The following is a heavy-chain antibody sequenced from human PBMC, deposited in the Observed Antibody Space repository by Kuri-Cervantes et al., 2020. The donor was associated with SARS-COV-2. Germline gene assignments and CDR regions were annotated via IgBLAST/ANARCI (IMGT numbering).Heavy chain of an antibody. J-gene: IGHJ4*02. CDR3: ARGRITIFGVVGFDY. CDR1: GRSFSGYY. D-gene: IGHD3-3*01. Sequence: LRPSCAVYGRSFSGYYWSWIRQPPGKGLEWIGEINHSGSTNYNPSLKSRVTISVDTSRNQFSLKLSSVTAADTAVYYCARGRITIFGVVGFDYWGQGTLVTVSS. V-gene: IGHV4-34*01. CDR2: INHSGST.